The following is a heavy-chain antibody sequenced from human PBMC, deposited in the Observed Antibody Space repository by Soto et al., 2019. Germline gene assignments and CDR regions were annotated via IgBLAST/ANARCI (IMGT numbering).Heavy chain of an antibody. CDR3: AKESGYYTGDY. J-gene: IGHJ4*02. CDR1: GFTFSSYG. Sequence: GGSLRLSCAASGFTFSSYGMHWVRQAPGKGLEWVAVISYDGSNKYYADSVKGRFTISRDNSKNTLYLQMNSLRAEDTAVYYCAKESGYYTGDYWGQGTPVTVSA. V-gene: IGHV3-30*18. CDR2: ISYDGSNK. D-gene: IGHD3-3*01.